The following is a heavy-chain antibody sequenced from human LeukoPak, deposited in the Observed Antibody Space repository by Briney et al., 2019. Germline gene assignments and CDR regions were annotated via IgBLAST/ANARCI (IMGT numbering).Heavy chain of an antibody. D-gene: IGHD6-19*01. Sequence: PGGSLRLSCAASGLTFSSYSMNWVRQAPGKGLEWVSSISSSSYIYYADSVKGRFTISRDNAKNSLYLQMNSLRAEDTAVYYCARDYEGYSSGFDYWGQGTLVTVSS. CDR3: ARDYEGYSSGFDY. CDR1: GLTFSSYS. CDR2: ISSSSYI. J-gene: IGHJ4*02. V-gene: IGHV3-21*01.